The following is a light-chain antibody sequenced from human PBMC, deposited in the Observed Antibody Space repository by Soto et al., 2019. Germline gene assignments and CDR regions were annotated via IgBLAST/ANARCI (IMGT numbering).Light chain of an antibody. CDR1: QSISSY. V-gene: IGKV1-39*01. CDR3: QRSYSTPPLT. J-gene: IGKJ4*01. CDR2: AAS. Sequence: DIQMTQSPSSLSASVGDRVTITCRASQSISSYLNWYQQKPGKAPKLLIYAASSLQSGVPSRFSGSGPGTDVTLTISSLQPEDFATYYCQRSYSTPPLTFGEGTKVEIK.